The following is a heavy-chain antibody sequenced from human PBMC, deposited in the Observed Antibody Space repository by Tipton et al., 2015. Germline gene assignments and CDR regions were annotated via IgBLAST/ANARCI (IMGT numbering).Heavy chain of an antibody. Sequence: TLSLTCTVSGGSISSGAYYWSWIRQHPGKGLEWIGYIYYSGSTYYNPSLKSRVTISIDTSKNQFSLKLSSVTAADTAVYYCARDVGQLPVTWFDPWGQGTLVTVSS. CDR1: GGSISSGAYY. V-gene: IGHV4-31*03. D-gene: IGHD2-2*01. J-gene: IGHJ5*02. CDR2: IYYSGST. CDR3: ARDVGQLPVTWFDP.